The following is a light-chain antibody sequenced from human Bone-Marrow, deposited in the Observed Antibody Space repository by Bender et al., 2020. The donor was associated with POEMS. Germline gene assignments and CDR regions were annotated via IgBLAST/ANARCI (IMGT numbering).Light chain of an antibody. J-gene: IGLJ3*02. V-gene: IGLV2-11*01. Sequence: QSVLTQPRSVSGSPGQSVTISCTGTSTDVGAYDYVSWYQQHPGKPPKLVIYHVTKRPSGLPDRFSGSKSGNTASLTISGLQAEDEADYYCSSYAGSNNFRVFGGGTKLTVL. CDR3: SSYAGSNNFRV. CDR1: STDVGAYDY. CDR2: HVT.